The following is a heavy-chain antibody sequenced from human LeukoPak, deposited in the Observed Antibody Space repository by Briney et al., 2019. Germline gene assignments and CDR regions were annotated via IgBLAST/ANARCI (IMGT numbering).Heavy chain of an antibody. CDR3: ARGPCSTSCHRSWYFDY. CDR2: INHSGST. V-gene: IGHV4-34*01. J-gene: IGHJ4*02. Sequence: KASETLSLTCAVYGGSFSGYYWTWIRQPPGKGLEWIGEINHSGSTTYKPSLKSRVTISVDTSKNHFSLRLPSVTAADTAVYYCARGPCSTSCHRSWYFDYWGQGTLVTVSS. D-gene: IGHD2-2*01. CDR1: GGSFSGYY.